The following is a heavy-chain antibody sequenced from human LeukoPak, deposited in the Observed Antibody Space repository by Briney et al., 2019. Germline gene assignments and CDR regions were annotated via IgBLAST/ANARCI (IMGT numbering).Heavy chain of an antibody. J-gene: IGHJ4*02. D-gene: IGHD4-11*01. CDR1: GFSLSTSG. CDR3: ARMDYSKRFIDY. Sequence: SGPTLVNPTQTLTLTCTFSGFSLSTSGVSWIRQPPGKALEWLARIDWDDDKYYSTSLKTRLTISKDTSKNQVVLTMTNMDPVDTARYYCARMDYSKRFIDYWGQGTLLTVSS. CDR2: IDWDDDK. V-gene: IGHV2-70*11.